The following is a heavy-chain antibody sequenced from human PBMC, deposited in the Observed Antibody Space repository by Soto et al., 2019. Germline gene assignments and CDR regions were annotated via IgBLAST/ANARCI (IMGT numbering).Heavy chain of an antibody. CDR2: IIPIFGTA. J-gene: IGHJ5*02. V-gene: IGHV1-69*06. CDR3: ARGIVVVVAAKTAGGNWFDP. D-gene: IGHD2-15*01. Sequence: GASVKVSCKASGGTFSSYAISWVRQAPGQGLEWMGGIIPIFGTANYAQKFQGRVTITADKSTSTAYMELSSLRSEDTAVYYCARGIVVVVAAKTAGGNWFDPWGQGTLVTVSS. CDR1: GGTFSSYA.